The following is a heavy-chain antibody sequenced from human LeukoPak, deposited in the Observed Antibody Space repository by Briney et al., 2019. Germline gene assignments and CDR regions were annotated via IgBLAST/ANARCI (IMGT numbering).Heavy chain of an antibody. CDR3: ARRDTASDFDF. V-gene: IGHV4-39*07. J-gene: IGHJ4*02. CDR2: IYYSGST. CDR1: GGSISSSSYY. Sequence: SETLSLTCTVSGGSISSSSYYWGWIRQPPGKGLEWIGSIYYSGSTYYNPSLKSRVTISVDTSKNQFSLKLRFVTAADTAVYYCARRDTASDFDFWGQGTLVTVSS. D-gene: IGHD5-18*01.